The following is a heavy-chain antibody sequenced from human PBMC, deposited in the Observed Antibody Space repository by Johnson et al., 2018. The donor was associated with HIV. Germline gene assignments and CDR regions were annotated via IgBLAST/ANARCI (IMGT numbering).Heavy chain of an antibody. D-gene: IGHD6-19*01. V-gene: IGHV3-7*05. CDR3: AKDGMVAGSGGADAFDI. Sequence: MLLVESGGGVVQPGRSLRLSCAASGFTFSSYWMSWVRQAPGKGLEWVANIKQDGSETYYVDSVKGRFTISRDNSKNTLYLQMDSLRAEDTAVYYCAKDGMVAGSGGADAFDIWGQGTMVTVSS. J-gene: IGHJ3*02. CDR1: GFTFSSYW. CDR2: IKQDGSET.